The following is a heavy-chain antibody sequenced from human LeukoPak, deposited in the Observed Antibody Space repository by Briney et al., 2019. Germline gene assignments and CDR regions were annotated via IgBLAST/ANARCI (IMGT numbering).Heavy chain of an antibody. V-gene: IGHV4-31*03. D-gene: IGHD2-2*03. CDR3: ARVPLDIVVVPAAEDAFDI. CDR2: IYYSGST. Sequence: PSETLSLTCTVSGGSISSGGYYWSWIRQHPGKGLEWIGYIYYSGSTYYNPSLKSRVTISVDTSKNQFSLKLSSVTAADTAVYYCARVPLDIVVVPAAEDAFDIWGQGTMVTVSS. CDR1: GGSISSGGYY. J-gene: IGHJ3*02.